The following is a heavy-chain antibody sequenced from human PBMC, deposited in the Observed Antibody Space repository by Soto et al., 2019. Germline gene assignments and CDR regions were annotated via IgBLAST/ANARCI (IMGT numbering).Heavy chain of an antibody. Sequence: GGSLRLSCADSGFTFSSYAMSWVRQAPGKGLEWVSAISGSGGSTYYADSVKGRFTISRDNSKNTLYLQMNSLSAEDTAVYYCAKGFIGPHDAFDIWGQGTMVTVSS. J-gene: IGHJ3*02. CDR2: ISGSGGST. D-gene: IGHD3-3*01. V-gene: IGHV3-23*01. CDR1: GFTFSSYA. CDR3: AKGFIGPHDAFDI.